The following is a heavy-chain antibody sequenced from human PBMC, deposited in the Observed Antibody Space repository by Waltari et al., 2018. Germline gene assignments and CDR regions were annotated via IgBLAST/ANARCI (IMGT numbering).Heavy chain of an antibody. D-gene: IGHD3-22*01. CDR2: IYYSGSK. CDR3: AREEIYYDTSGYYFDY. V-gene: IGHV4-39*07. Sequence: QLQLQESGPGLVKPSETLSLTCTVSRDSISSSSYYWGWIRQPPGKGLEWIASIYYSGSKYYNPSLRSRLTISLDTSKNQFSLKVSSVTAADTAVYYCAREEIYYDTSGYYFDYWGQGTLVTVSS. J-gene: IGHJ4*02. CDR1: RDSISSSSYY.